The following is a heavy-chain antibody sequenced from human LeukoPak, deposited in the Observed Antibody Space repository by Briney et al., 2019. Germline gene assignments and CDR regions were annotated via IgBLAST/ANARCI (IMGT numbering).Heavy chain of an antibody. Sequence: SGGSLRLSCAASGFTFSSYWMSWVRQAPGKGLEWVANIKQDGSEKYYVDSVKGRFTISRDNAKNSLYLQMNSLRAEDTAVYYCARDPIFRGYGDYYLDYWGQGTLVTVSS. CDR2: IKQDGSEK. J-gene: IGHJ4*02. V-gene: IGHV3-7*03. CDR3: ARDPIFRGYGDYYLDY. D-gene: IGHD4-17*01. CDR1: GFTFSSYW.